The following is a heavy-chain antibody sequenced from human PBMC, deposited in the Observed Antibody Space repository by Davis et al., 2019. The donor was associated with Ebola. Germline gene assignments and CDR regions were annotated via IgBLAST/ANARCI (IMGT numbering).Heavy chain of an antibody. J-gene: IGHJ3*02. Sequence: SVKVSCKASGGTFSSYAISWVRQAPGQGLEWTGRIIPILGIANYAQKFQGRVTITADKSTSTAYMELSSLRSEDTAVYYCARGYCSGGSCSLDAFDIWGQGTMVTVSS. V-gene: IGHV1-69*04. CDR1: GGTFSSYA. CDR3: ARGYCSGGSCSLDAFDI. CDR2: IIPILGIA. D-gene: IGHD2-15*01.